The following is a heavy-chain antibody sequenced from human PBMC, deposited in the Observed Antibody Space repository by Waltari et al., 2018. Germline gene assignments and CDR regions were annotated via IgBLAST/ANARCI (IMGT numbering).Heavy chain of an antibody. Sequence: EVQLVESGGCLVQPGGSLRLACAASGFTFSGHWMHWFRQPPGKGLVWFSRIISDGRSTSYATSVKGRFTISRDNAKNTLFLQMNSLRAEDTAVYYCARDDTAHAFDIWGQGTLVTVSS. CDR3: ARDDTAHAFDI. V-gene: IGHV3-74*01. J-gene: IGHJ3*02. CDR1: GFTFSGHW. CDR2: IISDGRST. D-gene: IGHD5-18*01.